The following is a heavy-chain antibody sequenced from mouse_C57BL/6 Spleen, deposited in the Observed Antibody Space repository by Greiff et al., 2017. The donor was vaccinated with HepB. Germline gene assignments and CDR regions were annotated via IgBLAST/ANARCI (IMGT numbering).Heavy chain of an antibody. D-gene: IGHD1-2*01. Sequence: VQLKDSGPGLVKPSQSLSLTCTVTGYSITSGYGWNWIRQFPGNKLEWMGYISYSGSTNYNPSLKSRISITRDTSKNKFFLQLNSVTTEDTATYYCARTARIKYWGQGTTLTVSS. J-gene: IGHJ2*01. V-gene: IGHV3-2*02. CDR2: ISYSGST. CDR1: GYSITSGYG. CDR3: ARTARIKY.